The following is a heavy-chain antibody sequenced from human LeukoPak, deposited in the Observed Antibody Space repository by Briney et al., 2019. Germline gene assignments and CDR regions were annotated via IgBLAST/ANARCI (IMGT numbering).Heavy chain of an antibody. V-gene: IGHV3-48*03. D-gene: IGHD4-17*01. J-gene: IGHJ4*02. Sequence: PGGSLRLSCAASGFTFSGYEMNWVRQAPGKGLEWVSYISSSGSTIYYADSVKGRFTISRDNAKNSLYLQMNSLRAEDTAVYYCARDDDYGDYVFDYWGQGTLVTVSS. CDR2: ISSSGSTI. CDR1: GFTFSGYE. CDR3: ARDDDYGDYVFDY.